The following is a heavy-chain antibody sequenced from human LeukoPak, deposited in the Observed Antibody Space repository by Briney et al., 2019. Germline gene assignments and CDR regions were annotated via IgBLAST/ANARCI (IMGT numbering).Heavy chain of an antibody. J-gene: IGHJ4*02. D-gene: IGHD3-3*01. V-gene: IGHV3-9*01. CDR1: GLTFDDYA. CDR3: AKDSVPLTGFFRDYFDY. Sequence: PGGSLRLSCAASGLTFDDYAMHWVRQAPGKGLERVSGISWNSGSIGYADSVKGRFTISRDNAKNSLYLQMNSLRAEDTALYYCAKDSVPLTGFFRDYFDYWGQGTLVTVSS. CDR2: ISWNSGSI.